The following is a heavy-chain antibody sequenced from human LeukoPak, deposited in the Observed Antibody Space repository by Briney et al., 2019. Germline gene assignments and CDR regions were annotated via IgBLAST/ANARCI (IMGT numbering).Heavy chain of an antibody. Sequence: GGSLRLSCAASGFTFSSYSMNWVRQAPGKGLEWVSSISSGSSYLSYADSLKGRFTISRDNAKNSLYLQMNSLRAEDTAVYYCARDGGEACVDYWGQGTLVTVSS. D-gene: IGHD2-21*01. CDR1: GFTFSSYS. V-gene: IGHV3-21*01. CDR2: ISSGSSYL. CDR3: ARDGGEACVDY. J-gene: IGHJ4*02.